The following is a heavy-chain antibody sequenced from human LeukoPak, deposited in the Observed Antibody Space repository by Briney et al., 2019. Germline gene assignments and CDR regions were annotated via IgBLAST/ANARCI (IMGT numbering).Heavy chain of an antibody. CDR1: GGSISSSSYY. V-gene: IGHV4-39*07. CDR2: IYYSGST. CDR3: ARDYPSSLVAFDI. Sequence: SETLSLTCSVSGGSISSSSYYWGWIRQPPGKGLEWIGSIYYSGSTYYNPPLKSRVTISVDTSKNQFSLKLTSVTAADTAVYYCARDYPSSLVAFDIWGQGTMVTVSS. D-gene: IGHD3-16*02. J-gene: IGHJ3*02.